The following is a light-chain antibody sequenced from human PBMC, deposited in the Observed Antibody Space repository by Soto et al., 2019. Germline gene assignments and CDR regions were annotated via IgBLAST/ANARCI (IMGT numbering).Light chain of an antibody. CDR1: QSVSSN. Sequence: EIVMTQSPATLSVSPGERATLSCRASQSVSSNLAWYQQKPGQAPRLLIYGASNRATGIPARFSGSGSGTEFTLTISSLQSEDFAVYYSQQYNNWPPYTFGQGTKLEIK. CDR2: GAS. V-gene: IGKV3-15*01. CDR3: QQYNNWPPYT. J-gene: IGKJ2*01.